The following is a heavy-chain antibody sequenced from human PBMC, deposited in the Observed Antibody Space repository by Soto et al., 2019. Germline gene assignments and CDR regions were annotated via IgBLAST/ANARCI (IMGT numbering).Heavy chain of an antibody. V-gene: IGHV3-7*01. CDR1: GFTFTNYW. CDR3: ARRYCSGGSCYSYFDS. J-gene: IGHJ4*02. Sequence: GGSLRLSCGASGFTFTNYWMSWVRQAPGKGLEWVANIKQDGSEKYYVDSVKGRFTISRDNTKNSLYLQMNSLRPEDTAVYYCARRYCSGGSCYSYFDSWGQGTLVTVSS. D-gene: IGHD2-15*01. CDR2: IKQDGSEK.